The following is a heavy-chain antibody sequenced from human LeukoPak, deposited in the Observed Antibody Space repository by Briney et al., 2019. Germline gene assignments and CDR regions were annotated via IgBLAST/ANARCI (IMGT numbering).Heavy chain of an antibody. CDR2: ISWSSGSI. CDR1: GFTFDDYA. Sequence: PGRSLRLSCAASGFTFDDYAMSWVRQAPGKGLEWVSGISWSSGSIGYADSVKGRFTISRDNAKNSLYLQMNSLRAEDTALYYCAKGHDYGVNSVSRMCYFDYWGQGTLVTVSS. J-gene: IGHJ4*02. D-gene: IGHD4-23*01. CDR3: AKGHDYGVNSVSRMCYFDY. V-gene: IGHV3-9*01.